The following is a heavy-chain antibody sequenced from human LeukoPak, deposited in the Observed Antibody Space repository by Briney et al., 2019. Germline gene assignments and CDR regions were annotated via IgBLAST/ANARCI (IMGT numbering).Heavy chain of an antibody. D-gene: IGHD3-10*01. V-gene: IGHV3-48*02. CDR1: GFVFSIYG. Sequence: GGSLRLSCAASGFVFSIYGIKWVRQARGKGLEWVAYINSGSTTIYYADSVRGRFTISRDNAKNSLYLQMNSLRDEDTAVYYCASRSGSVDYWGQGALVTVSS. CDR2: INSGSTTI. J-gene: IGHJ4*02. CDR3: ASRSGSVDY.